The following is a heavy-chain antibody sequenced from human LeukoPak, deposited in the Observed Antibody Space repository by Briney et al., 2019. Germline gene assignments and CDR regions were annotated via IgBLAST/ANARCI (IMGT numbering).Heavy chain of an antibody. J-gene: IGHJ4*02. V-gene: IGHV4-30-4*08. Sequence: SETLSLTCTVSGGSISSGDYYWSWIRQPPGKGLEWIGYIYYSGSTYYNPSLKSRVTISVDTSKNQFSLKLSSVTAADRAVYYCARIVGYWNYFDYWGQGTLVTVSS. D-gene: IGHD2-15*01. CDR3: ARIVGYWNYFDY. CDR1: GGSISSGDYY. CDR2: IYYSGST.